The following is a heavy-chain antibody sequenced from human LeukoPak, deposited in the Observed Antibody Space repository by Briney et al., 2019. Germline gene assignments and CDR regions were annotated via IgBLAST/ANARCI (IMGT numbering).Heavy chain of an antibody. Sequence: SVKVSCKASGGTFSSYAISWVRQAPGQGLEWMGGIIPIFGTANYAQKFQGRVTITTDESTSTAYMELSSLRSEDTAVYYCARVPIIVGATTNYYYYYMDVWGKGTTVTVSS. CDR3: ARVPIIVGATTNYYYYYMDV. V-gene: IGHV1-69*05. D-gene: IGHD1-26*01. CDR2: IIPIFGTA. J-gene: IGHJ6*03. CDR1: GGTFSSYA.